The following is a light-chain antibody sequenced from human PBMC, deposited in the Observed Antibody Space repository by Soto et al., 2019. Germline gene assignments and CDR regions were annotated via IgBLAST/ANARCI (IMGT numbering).Light chain of an antibody. CDR3: QQYGSSTAYT. V-gene: IGKV3-20*01. Sequence: EIVLTQSPGTLSLSPGERATLSCRASQSVSSSYLAWYQQKPGQAPRLLIYGASSRATGIPDRFSGSVSGTDFTLTISRLEPEDFAVYYCQQYGSSTAYTFGQGTKLEIK. J-gene: IGKJ2*01. CDR1: QSVSSSY. CDR2: GAS.